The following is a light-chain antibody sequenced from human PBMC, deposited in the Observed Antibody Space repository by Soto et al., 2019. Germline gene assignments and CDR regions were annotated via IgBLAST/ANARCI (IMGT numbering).Light chain of an antibody. V-gene: IGLV2-11*01. CDR1: ISDVAGCNY. Sequence: QSVLTQPRSVSGSPGQSVSISCTGTISDVAGCNYVSWYQHHPGKAPILLISDVTKRPSWVPDRFSGSKSGNTASLTISELQAEDEADYYCASYAGNNKLVFGGGTQLTVL. J-gene: IGLJ2*01. CDR3: ASYAGNNKLV. CDR2: DVT.